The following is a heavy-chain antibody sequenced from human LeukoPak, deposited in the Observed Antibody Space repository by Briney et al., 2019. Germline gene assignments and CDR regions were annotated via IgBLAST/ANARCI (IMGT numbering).Heavy chain of an antibody. D-gene: IGHD1-26*01. CDR2: IYTSGST. J-gene: IGHJ4*02. CDR3: ARGFGSGSYGGLAFVDY. Sequence: TSQTLSLTCTVSGGSISSGSYYWSWIRQPAGKGLEWIGRIYTSGSTNYNPSLKSRVTISIDTSKNQFSLKLSSVTAADTAVYYCARGFGSGSYGGLAFVDYWGQGALVTVSS. V-gene: IGHV4-61*02. CDR1: GGSISSGSYY.